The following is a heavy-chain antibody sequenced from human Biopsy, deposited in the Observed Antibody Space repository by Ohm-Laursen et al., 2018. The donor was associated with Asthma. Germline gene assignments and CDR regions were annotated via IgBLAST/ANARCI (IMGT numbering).Heavy chain of an antibody. CDR1: GGTFSSYA. Sequence: SSVKVSCKASGGTFSSYAISWVRQAPGQGLEWLGGLIPVLGTPDHAQMFEGRVTITADESTSTAYMELSSLSSEDTAVYYCARGYSGSDRIVYYYSGLEVWGQGTTVTVSS. CDR2: LIPVLGTP. D-gene: IGHD5-12*01. V-gene: IGHV1-69*01. CDR3: ARGYSGSDRIVYYYSGLEV. J-gene: IGHJ6*02.